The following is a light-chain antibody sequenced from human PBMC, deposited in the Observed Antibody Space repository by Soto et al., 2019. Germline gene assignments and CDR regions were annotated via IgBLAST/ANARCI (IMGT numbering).Light chain of an antibody. V-gene: IGKV3-15*01. CDR3: QQSNNWPWT. CDR1: QTVSRN. J-gene: IGKJ1*01. Sequence: EIVMTQSPATLSVSPGERATLSCRARQTVSRNLAWYQQKPGQALRLLIHSASTRATGVPARFSGSGSGTEFTLTVSRLQAEDFAVYFCQQSNNWPWTFGQGTRVE. CDR2: SAS.